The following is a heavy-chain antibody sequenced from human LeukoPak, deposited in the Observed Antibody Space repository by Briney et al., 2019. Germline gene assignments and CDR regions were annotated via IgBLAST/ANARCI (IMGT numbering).Heavy chain of an antibody. CDR1: GYTFTGYY. V-gene: IGHV1-2*02. Sequence: ASVKVSCKASGYTFTGYYMHWVRQAPGQGLEWMGWINPNSGGTNYAQKFQGRVTMTRDTSISTAYMELSRLRSEDTAVYYCARPATTDRRAFDIWGQGTMVTVSS. CDR2: INPNSGGT. CDR3: ARPATTDRRAFDI. J-gene: IGHJ3*02. D-gene: IGHD4-17*01.